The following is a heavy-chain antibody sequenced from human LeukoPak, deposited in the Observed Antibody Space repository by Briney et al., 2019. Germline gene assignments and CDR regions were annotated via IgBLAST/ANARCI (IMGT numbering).Heavy chain of an antibody. CDR2: INAGNGNT. CDR3: ARRSYYYDSSGKRKIPQFDY. J-gene: IGHJ4*02. Sequence: ASVKVSCKASGYTFTSYAMHWVRQAPGQRLEWMGWINAGNGNTKYSQKFQGRVTITRDTSASTAYMELSSLRSEDTAVYYCARRSYYYDSSGKRKIPQFDYWGQGTLVTVSS. D-gene: IGHD3-22*01. V-gene: IGHV1-3*01. CDR1: GYTFTSYA.